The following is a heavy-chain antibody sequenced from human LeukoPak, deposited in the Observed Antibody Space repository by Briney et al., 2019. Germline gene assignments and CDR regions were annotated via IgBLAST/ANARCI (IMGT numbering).Heavy chain of an antibody. CDR3: ARGSSTLDY. CDR2: ISSSGSST. V-gene: IGHV3-11*01. D-gene: IGHD3-10*01. Sequence: PGGSLRLSCAASGFTFTAYYMTWIRQAPGKGLEWVSYISSSGSSTKNADSVKGRFTISRDNAKNSVHLQMNSLRAEDTAVYYCARGSSTLDYWGQGTLVTASS. J-gene: IGHJ4*02. CDR1: GFTFTAYY.